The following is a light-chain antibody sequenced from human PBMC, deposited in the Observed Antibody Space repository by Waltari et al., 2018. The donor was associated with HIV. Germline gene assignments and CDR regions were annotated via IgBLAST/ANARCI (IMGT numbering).Light chain of an antibody. V-gene: IGKV3-11*01. J-gene: IGKJ5*01. Sequence: EIVLTQSPATLSLSPGERATLYCRASQSVSSYLAWYQQKPGQAPRLLIYGASSRATGIPARFSGSGSGTDFTLTISSLEPGDFAVYYCQQRSNWPITFGQGTRLEIK. CDR1: QSVSSY. CDR2: GAS. CDR3: QQRSNWPIT.